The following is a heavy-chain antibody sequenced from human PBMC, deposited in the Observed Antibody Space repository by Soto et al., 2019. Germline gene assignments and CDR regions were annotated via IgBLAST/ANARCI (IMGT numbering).Heavy chain of an antibody. Sequence: EVQLVESGGGLVKPGGSLRLSCASSGFTFASYNMLWVRQAPGKGLEWVASISCNSDYIYHADSVKGRFTLSRDNAQNSLFLEMTILRAADTAMYYCARGGSAERKTDGDYYYYYPMDVWGRGTTVTVSS. CDR2: ISCNSDYI. J-gene: IGHJ6*02. D-gene: IGHD3-16*01. V-gene: IGHV3-21*01. CDR1: GFTFASYN. CDR3: ARGGSAERKTDGDYYYYYPMDV.